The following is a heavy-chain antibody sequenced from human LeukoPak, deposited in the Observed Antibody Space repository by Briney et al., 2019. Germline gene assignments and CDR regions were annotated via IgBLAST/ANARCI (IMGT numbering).Heavy chain of an antibody. J-gene: IGHJ4*02. Sequence: PGRSLRLSCAASGFTFSSYGMHWVRQAPGKGLEWVAVIWYDGSNTYSADSVKGRFTISRDNSKNTLYLQMNSLRDEDTAVYYCARGALRIAARPSWYFDYWGQGTLVTVSS. CDR2: IWYDGSNT. CDR1: GFTFSSYG. CDR3: ARGALRIAARPSWYFDY. D-gene: IGHD6-6*01. V-gene: IGHV3-33*01.